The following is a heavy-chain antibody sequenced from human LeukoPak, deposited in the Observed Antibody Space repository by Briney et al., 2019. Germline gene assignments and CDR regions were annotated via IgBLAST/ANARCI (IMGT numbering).Heavy chain of an antibody. CDR3: AKAATIVHFQH. Sequence: GGSLRLSCAACGXXXRXXAXXXXXXAXGXXVXXVSLISESSGKTNYDDTVKGRFTISRDNYKHPLYLQMNRLRVEDTAVYYCAKAATIVHFQHWGQGTLVPVSS. CDR2: ISESSGKT. D-gene: IGHD2/OR15-2a*01. J-gene: IGHJ1*01. CDR1: GXXXRXXA. V-gene: IGHV3-23*01.